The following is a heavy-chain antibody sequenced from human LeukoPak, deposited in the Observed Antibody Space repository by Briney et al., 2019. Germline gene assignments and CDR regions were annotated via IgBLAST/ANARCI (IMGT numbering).Heavy chain of an antibody. J-gene: IGHJ3*02. CDR1: GGSISSYY. CDR2: IYISGST. D-gene: IGHD6-19*01. Sequence: SGTLSLTCAVSGGSISSYYWSWIRQPAGKGLEWIERIYISGSTNYNPSLKSRVTMPVDTSKNQFSLKLSSVTAADTAVYYCARGGSSGWTAHDAFDIWGQGTMVTVSS. V-gene: IGHV4-4*07. CDR3: ARGGSSGWTAHDAFDI.